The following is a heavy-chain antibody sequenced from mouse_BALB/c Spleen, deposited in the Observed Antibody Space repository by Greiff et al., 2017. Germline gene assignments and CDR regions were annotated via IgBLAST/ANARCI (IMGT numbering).Heavy chain of an antibody. CDR2: ISNKANGYTT. D-gene: IGHD1-1*01. J-gene: IGHJ4*01. Sequence: EVQVVESGGGLVQPGGSLRLSCATSGFTFTDYYMSWVRQPPGKALEWFGFISNKANGYTTEYSASVKGRFTISRDNSQSILNLQMKTLRAEDSATYDCARDEPTVVARGDYWGQGTSVTVSS. V-gene: IGHV7-3*02. CDR3: ARDEPTVVARGDY. CDR1: GFTFTDYY.